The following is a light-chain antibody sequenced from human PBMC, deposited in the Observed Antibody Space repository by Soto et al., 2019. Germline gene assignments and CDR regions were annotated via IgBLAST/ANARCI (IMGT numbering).Light chain of an antibody. CDR3: KQYNSYPWT. CDR1: QSISSY. Sequence: DIQMTQSPSSLSASVGDRVTITCRASQSISSYLNWYQQKPGKAPKLLIYAASSLQSGVQSRFSGSGSGTEFTLTISSLQPDDFATYYCKQYNSYPWTFGQGTKVDIK. CDR2: AAS. J-gene: IGKJ1*01. V-gene: IGKV1-39*01.